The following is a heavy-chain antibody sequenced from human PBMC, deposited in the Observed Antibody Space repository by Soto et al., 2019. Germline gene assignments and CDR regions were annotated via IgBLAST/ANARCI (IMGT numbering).Heavy chain of an antibody. Sequence: QGQLVQSGAEVKKPGASVKVSCKASGYTFTGYYIHWVRQAPGQGLEWMGWINPKSGVTNYAQKFPGMVPINTDTSISTAFIELSKLRSERTAVYYCARDMAYGDFPPAIFWGQGNLVNLSS. CDR2: INPKSGVT. J-gene: IGHJ4*01. V-gene: IGHV1-2*02. CDR3: ARDMAYGDFPPAIF. CDR1: GYTFTGYY. D-gene: IGHD4-17*01.